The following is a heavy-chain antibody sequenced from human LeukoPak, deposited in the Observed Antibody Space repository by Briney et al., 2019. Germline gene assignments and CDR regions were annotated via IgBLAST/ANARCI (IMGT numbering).Heavy chain of an antibody. J-gene: IGHJ3*02. D-gene: IGHD6-19*01. CDR3: VRPYGSGWKDAFDI. Sequence: TLSLTCTVSGGSPGSGSYYWNWIRQPPGKGLEWIGYIYYTGITNYNASLKSRVTISVDTSKNQFSLKLSSVPAADTAVYYCVRPYGSGWKDAFDIWGQGTMVTVSS. CDR2: IYYTGIT. CDR1: GGSPGSGSYY. V-gene: IGHV4-61*01.